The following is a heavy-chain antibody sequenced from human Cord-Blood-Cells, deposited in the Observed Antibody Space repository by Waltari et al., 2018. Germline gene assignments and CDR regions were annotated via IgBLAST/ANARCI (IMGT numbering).Heavy chain of an antibody. CDR3: ARDGLSSPYWYFDL. V-gene: IGHV4-31*03. D-gene: IGHD6-13*01. J-gene: IGHJ2*01. Sequence: QVQLQESGPGLVKPSPTLSLTCTVSGGSISSGGYSWRWLRPHPGKGLEWIGYIYYSGSTYYNPSLKSRVTISVDTSKNQFSLKLSSVTAADTAVYYCARDGLSSPYWYFDLWGRGTLVTVSS. CDR2: IYYSGST. CDR1: GGSISSGGYS.